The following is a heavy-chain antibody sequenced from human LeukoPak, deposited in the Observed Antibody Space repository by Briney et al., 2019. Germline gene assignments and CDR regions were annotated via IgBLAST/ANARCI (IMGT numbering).Heavy chain of an antibody. D-gene: IGHD3-3*02. Sequence: PGGSLRLSCAASGFIFSSYGMHWVRQAPGKGLGWVAVIYSDGSNKYYADSVRGRFTISRDNSKNTLFLQMSSLRAEDLGMHYSARDPFFSNAVYGVDVWGQGNTVTVSS. CDR2: IYSDGSNK. J-gene: IGHJ6*02. CDR1: GFIFSSYG. V-gene: IGHV3-30*12. CDR3: ARDPFFSNAVYGVDV.